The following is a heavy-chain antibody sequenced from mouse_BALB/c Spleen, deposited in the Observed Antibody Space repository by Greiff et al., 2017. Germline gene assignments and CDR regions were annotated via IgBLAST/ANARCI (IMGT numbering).Heavy chain of an antibody. CDR3: ARAYYRYDNYSMDY. CDR2: IDPANGNT. D-gene: IGHD2-14*01. Sequence: EVQLVESGAELVKPGASVKLSCTASGFNIKDTYMHWVKQRPEQGLEWIGRIDPANGNTKYDSKFQGKATITADTSSNTAYLQLSSLTSEDTAVYYCARAYYRYDNYSMDYWGQGTSVTVSS. J-gene: IGHJ4*01. CDR1: GFNIKDTY. V-gene: IGHV14-3*02.